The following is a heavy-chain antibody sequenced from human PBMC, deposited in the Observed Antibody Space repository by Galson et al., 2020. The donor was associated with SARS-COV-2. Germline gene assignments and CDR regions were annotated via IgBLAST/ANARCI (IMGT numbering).Heavy chain of an antibody. J-gene: IGHJ3*02. Sequence: GESLKISCAASGFSFSSYAMNWVRQAPGKGLEWVSAISAGSDITYYADSVKGRFTISRDNSKNTLYLQMNSLRAEDTALYYCAKRNHAFEIWGQGTMVTISS. CDR2: ISAGSDIT. V-gene: IGHV3-23*01. CDR1: GFSFSSYA. CDR3: AKRNHAFEI.